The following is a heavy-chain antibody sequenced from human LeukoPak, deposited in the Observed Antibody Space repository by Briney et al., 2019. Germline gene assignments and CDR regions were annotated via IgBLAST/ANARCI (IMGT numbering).Heavy chain of an antibody. J-gene: IGHJ3*02. D-gene: IGHD3-22*01. CDR1: RGSISPNY. CDR3: ARLLDYDSSGYPDTFDI. CDR2: IYDIGST. V-gene: IGHV4-59*01. Sequence: SETLSLTCTVSRGSISPNYWTWIRQPPGKGLEWIGYIYDIGSTNYNPSLKSRVTISLDTSRNQFSLRLISVTAADTAVYYCARLLDYDSSGYPDTFDIWGQGTMVTVSS.